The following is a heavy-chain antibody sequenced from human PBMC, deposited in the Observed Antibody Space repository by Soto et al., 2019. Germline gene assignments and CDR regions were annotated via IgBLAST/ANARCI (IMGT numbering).Heavy chain of an antibody. CDR1: GGSISSYY. CDR2: XYXSXXX. V-gene: IGHV4-4*07. Sequence: SETLSLTCTVSGGSISSYYCSWIRQPSGKGXEXIXXXYXSXXXNXXXXLKSRVTMSVDTSKNQFSLRLSSVTAADTAVYYCARDLKFAQADYWGQGTQVTVSS. J-gene: IGHJ4*02. CDR3: ARDLKFAQADY. D-gene: IGHD3-10*01.